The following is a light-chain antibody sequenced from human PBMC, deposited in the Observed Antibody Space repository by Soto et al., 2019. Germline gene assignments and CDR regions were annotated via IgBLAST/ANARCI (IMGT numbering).Light chain of an antibody. CDR3: NSYTSSSTFV. CDR1: SSDVGGYNY. V-gene: IGLV2-14*01. J-gene: IGLJ1*01. Sequence: QSALTQPASVSGSPGQSITISCTGTSSDVGGYNYVSWYQQHPGKAPKRMIYGVTNRPSGVSSRFSGSRSGNTASLTISGLQAEDEAEYFCNSYTSSSTFVFGTGTKLTVL. CDR2: GVT.